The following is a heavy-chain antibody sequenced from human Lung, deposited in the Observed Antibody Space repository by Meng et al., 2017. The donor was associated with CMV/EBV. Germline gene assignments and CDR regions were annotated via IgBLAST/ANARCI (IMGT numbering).Heavy chain of an antibody. J-gene: IGHJ4*02. D-gene: IGHD4-17*01. CDR2: ISWNSGNI. CDR3: VRDRNYGVYLGSDY. CDR1: GFSFDDHA. Sequence: SCAASGFSFDDHAMHWVRQAPGKGLEWVSGISWNSGNIGYADSVKGRFTISRDNAKNSLYLQMDNLRTEDTALYYCVRDRNYGVYLGSDYWGQGKXVNVDS. V-gene: IGHV3-9*01.